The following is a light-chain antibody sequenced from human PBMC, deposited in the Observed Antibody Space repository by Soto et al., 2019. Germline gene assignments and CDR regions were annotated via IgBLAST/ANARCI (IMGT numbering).Light chain of an antibody. V-gene: IGLV2-23*02. Sequence: QSVLTQPASVSGSPGQSITIPCTGTSSDVGSYNLVSWYQQHPGKAPKLMIYEVSKRPSGVSNRFSGSKSGNTASLTISGLQAEDEADYYCCSYAGSSTLRVFGTGTKVTVL. CDR3: CSYAGSSTLRV. CDR2: EVS. CDR1: SSDVGSYNL. J-gene: IGLJ1*01.